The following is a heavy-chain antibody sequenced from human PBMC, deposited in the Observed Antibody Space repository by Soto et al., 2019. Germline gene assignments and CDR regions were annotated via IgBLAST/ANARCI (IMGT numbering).Heavy chain of an antibody. CDR3: ASLIRGYSGTGDY. D-gene: IGHD5-12*01. CDR2: IIPIFGTA. J-gene: IGHJ4*02. CDR1: GGTFSSYA. Sequence: QVQLVQSGAEVKTPGSSVKVSCKASGGTFSSYAISWVRQAPGHGLEWMGGIIPIFGTAKYAQKIQGRVTITADESTSTAYMELSSLRSEDTAVYYCASLIRGYSGTGDYWGQGTLGTVSS. V-gene: IGHV1-69*12.